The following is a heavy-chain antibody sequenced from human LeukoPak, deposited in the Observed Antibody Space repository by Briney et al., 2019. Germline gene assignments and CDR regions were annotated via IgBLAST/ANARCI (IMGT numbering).Heavy chain of an antibody. CDR2: ISGSGGST. J-gene: IGHJ4*02. V-gene: IGHV3-23*01. CDR1: GFTFSSYG. CDR3: ATQVTYYYDSSGYPTGIDY. Sequence: GGSLRLSCAASGFTFSSYGMSWVRQAPGKGLEWVSAISGSGGSTYYADSVKGRFTISRDNSKNTLYLQMNSLRAEDTAVYYCATQVTYYYDSSGYPTGIDYWGQGTLVTVSS. D-gene: IGHD3-22*01.